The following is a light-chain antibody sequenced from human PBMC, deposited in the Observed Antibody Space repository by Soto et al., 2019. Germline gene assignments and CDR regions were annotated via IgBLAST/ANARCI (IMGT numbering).Light chain of an antibody. J-gene: IGKJ4*01. CDR2: QAS. Sequence: DIQMTQSPSTLSASVGDRVTITCRASQRISSWLAWYQQKPGKAPKLLIYQASSLQSGVPSRLSGSGSATEFTLTLSSLQPDDLSSSPCQSRVTFGGRNKVEIK. CDR3: QSRVT. CDR1: QRISSW. V-gene: IGKV1-5*03.